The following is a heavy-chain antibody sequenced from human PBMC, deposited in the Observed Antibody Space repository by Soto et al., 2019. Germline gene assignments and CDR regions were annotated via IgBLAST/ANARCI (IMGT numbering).Heavy chain of an antibody. CDR1: GFSLSTSGMC. V-gene: IGHV2-70*01. CDR2: IDWDDDK. CDR3: ARIRGAAAGPTVFDY. J-gene: IGHJ4*02. D-gene: IGHD6-13*01. Sequence: GSGPTLVNPTETLTLTCTFSGFSLSTSGMCVSWIRQPPGKALEWLALIDWDDDKYYSTSLKTRLTISKDTSENQVVLTMTNMDPVDTATYYCARIRGAAAGPTVFDYWGEGTLVTVSS.